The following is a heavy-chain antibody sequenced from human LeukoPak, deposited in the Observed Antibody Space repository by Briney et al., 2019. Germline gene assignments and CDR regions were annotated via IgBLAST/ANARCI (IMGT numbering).Heavy chain of an antibody. CDR1: GFTFSSYS. D-gene: IGHD6-6*01. CDR3: ARGEQLVQPDRLDY. Sequence: GGSLRLSCAASGFTFSSYSMNWVRQAPGKGLEWVSSISSSSSYIYYADSVKGRFTISRDNAKNSLYLQMNSLRAEDTAVYYCARGEQLVQPDRLDYWGQGTLVTVSS. V-gene: IGHV3-21*01. J-gene: IGHJ4*02. CDR2: ISSSSSYI.